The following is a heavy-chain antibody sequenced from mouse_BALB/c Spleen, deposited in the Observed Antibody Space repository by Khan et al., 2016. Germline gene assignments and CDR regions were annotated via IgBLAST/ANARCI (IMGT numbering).Heavy chain of an antibody. CDR1: GYTFTDYA. CDR2: ISTYYGDA. D-gene: IGHD2-3*01. Sequence: QVRLQQSGAELVRPGVSVKISCKGSGYTFTDYAMHWVKQSHAKSLEWIGVISTYYGDASYNQKFKGKATMTVDKSSSTAYMELARLTSEDSASYYCARDGDGYWGQGTTLTVSS. J-gene: IGHJ2*01. V-gene: IGHV1S137*01. CDR3: ARDGDGY.